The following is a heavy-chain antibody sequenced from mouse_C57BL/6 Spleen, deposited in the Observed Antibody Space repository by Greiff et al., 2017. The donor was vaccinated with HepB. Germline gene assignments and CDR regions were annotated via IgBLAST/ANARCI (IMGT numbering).Heavy chain of an antibody. CDR1: GYAFSSYW. CDR2: IYPGDGDT. D-gene: IGHD1-1*01. V-gene: IGHV1-80*01. CDR3: ARSLYYGSSYWYFDV. Sequence: QVQLKESGAELVKPGASVKISCKASGYAFSSYWMNWVKQRPGKGLEWIGQIYPGDGDTNYNGKFKGKATLTADKSSSTAYMQLSSLTSEDSAVYVCARSLYYGSSYWYFDVWGTGTTVTVSS. J-gene: IGHJ1*03.